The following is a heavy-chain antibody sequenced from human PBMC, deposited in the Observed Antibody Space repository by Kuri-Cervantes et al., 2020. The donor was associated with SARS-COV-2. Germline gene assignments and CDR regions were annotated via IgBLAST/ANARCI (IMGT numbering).Heavy chain of an antibody. CDR2: IYHSGST. D-gene: IGHD6-13*01. V-gene: IGHV4-38-2*01. CDR3: ARAYSSSWYGGGYYYYYYMDV. CDR1: GFTVSSNY. J-gene: IGHJ6*03. Sequence: ESLKISCAASGFTVSSNYMSWVRQPPGKGLEWIGSIYHSGSTYYNPSLKSRVTISVDTSKNQFSLKLSSVTAADTAVYYCARAYSSSWYGGGYYYYYYMDVWGKGTTVTVSS.